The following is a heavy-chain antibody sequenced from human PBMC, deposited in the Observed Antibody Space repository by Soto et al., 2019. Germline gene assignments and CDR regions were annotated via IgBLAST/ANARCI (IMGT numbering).Heavy chain of an antibody. CDR3: ARGTYYYDSSGYYYYYGMDV. CDR1: GYTFTSYD. J-gene: IGHJ6*02. CDR2: MNPNSGNT. V-gene: IGHV1-8*01. Sequence: QVQLVQSGAEVKKPGASVKVSCKASGYTFTSYDINWVRQATGQGLEWMGWMNPNSGNTGYAQKFQGRVTMTRNTSLSTAYMELSSLRSEDTAVYYCARGTYYYDSSGYYYYYGMDVWGQGTTVTVSS. D-gene: IGHD3-22*01.